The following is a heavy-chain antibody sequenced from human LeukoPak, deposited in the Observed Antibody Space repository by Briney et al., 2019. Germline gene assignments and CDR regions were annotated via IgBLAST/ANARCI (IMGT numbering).Heavy chain of an antibody. V-gene: IGHV4-34*01. Sequence: SETLSLTCTVSGGSISSYYWSWIRQSPGKGLEWIGEINHSGTTNYNPSLKSRVTISADTSKNQFSLKLNSVTAADRAVYYCARGYHWGGYYFDYWGRGTLVTVSS. CDR1: GGSISSYY. CDR3: ARGYHWGGYYFDY. CDR2: INHSGTT. J-gene: IGHJ4*02. D-gene: IGHD7-27*01.